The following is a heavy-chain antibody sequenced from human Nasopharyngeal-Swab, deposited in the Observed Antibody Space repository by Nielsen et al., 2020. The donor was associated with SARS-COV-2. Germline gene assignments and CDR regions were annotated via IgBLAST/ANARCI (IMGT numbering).Heavy chain of an antibody. Sequence: ASVTVSCKASGYTFTSFAMHWVRQAPGQRLEWMGWINGGNGNTKYSQKFQGRVTFTRDTSASTAYMELSSLRSEDTVVYYCASVDMGDYWGQGTLVTVSS. V-gene: IGHV1-3*01. J-gene: IGHJ4*02. CDR2: INGGNGNT. D-gene: IGHD5-12*01. CDR3: ASVDMGDY. CDR1: GYTFTSFA.